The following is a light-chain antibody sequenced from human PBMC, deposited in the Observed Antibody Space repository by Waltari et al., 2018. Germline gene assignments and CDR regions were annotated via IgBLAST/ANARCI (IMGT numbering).Light chain of an antibody. J-gene: IGKJ4*01. V-gene: IGKV1-6*01. Sequence: AIQLTQSPSSLSASVGDRVTITCRASQAISNNLAWYQQKSGKVPYLLIYKASTLQTGVPSRFSGSGSGTDFTLTISSLQPEDFATYYCQQGYNMPLTFGGGTKMEIK. CDR2: KAS. CDR1: QAISNN. CDR3: QQGYNMPLT.